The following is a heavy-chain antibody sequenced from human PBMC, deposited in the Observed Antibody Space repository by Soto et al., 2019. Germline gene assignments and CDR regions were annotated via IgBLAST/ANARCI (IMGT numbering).Heavy chain of an antibody. Sequence: TVRGYAFGGVGQATGQGLEWMGGIIPIFGTANYAQKFQGRVTITADKSTSTAYMELSSLRSEDTFVYYCAPVSAALGLDPWGQAPLVTVPS. CDR2: IIPIFGTA. D-gene: IGHD6-13*01. CDR3: APVSAALGLDP. CDR1: TVRGYA. V-gene: IGHV1-69*06. J-gene: IGHJ5*02.